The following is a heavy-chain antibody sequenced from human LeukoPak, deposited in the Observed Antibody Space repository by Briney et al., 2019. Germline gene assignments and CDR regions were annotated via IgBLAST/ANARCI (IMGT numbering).Heavy chain of an antibody. D-gene: IGHD6-19*01. J-gene: IGHJ3*02. Sequence: SETLSLTCAVSGDSINSYYWSWIRQPPGKGLECIGYISYSGSTNYNPSLKSRVTISVDTSKNQFSLKLSSVTAADTAVYYCARAEYSSGWYREGAFDIWGQGTMVTVSS. CDR2: ISYSGST. V-gene: IGHV4-59*08. CDR3: ARAEYSSGWYREGAFDI. CDR1: GDSINSYY.